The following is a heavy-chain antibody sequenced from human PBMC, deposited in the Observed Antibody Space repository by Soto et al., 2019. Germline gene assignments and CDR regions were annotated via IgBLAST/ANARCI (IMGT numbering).Heavy chain of an antibody. CDR1: GSSIYSYY. CDR2: IYYSGST. Sequence: SETLYRTCPVSGSSIYSYYWSWIRQPPGKGLEWIGYIYYSGSTNYNPSLKSRATISVDTSKNQFTLKLSSVTAADTAVYYCARVPWQWLGGYAFDIWGQGTMVT. D-gene: IGHD6-19*01. CDR3: ARVPWQWLGGYAFDI. V-gene: IGHV4-59*01. J-gene: IGHJ3*02.